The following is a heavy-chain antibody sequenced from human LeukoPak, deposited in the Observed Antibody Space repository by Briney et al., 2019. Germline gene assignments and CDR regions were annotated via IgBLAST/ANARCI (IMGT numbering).Heavy chain of an antibody. V-gene: IGHV4-34*01. CDR3: ASFGTSRKYCYDSSGYNLLDY. Sequence: PSETLSLTCAVYGGSFSGYYWSWIRQPPGKGLEWIGEINHSGSTNYNPSLKSRVTISVDTSKNQFSLKLSSVTAADTAVYYCASFGTSRKYCYDSSGYNLLDYWGQGTLVTVSS. J-gene: IGHJ4*02. CDR2: INHSGST. CDR1: GGSFSGYY. D-gene: IGHD3-22*01.